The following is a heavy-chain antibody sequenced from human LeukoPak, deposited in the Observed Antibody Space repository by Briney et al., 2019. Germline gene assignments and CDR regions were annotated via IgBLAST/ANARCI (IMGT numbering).Heavy chain of an antibody. CDR3: ASSLRDHGVLWFGEFNYGMDV. J-gene: IGHJ6*02. Sequence: SETLSLTCTVSGGSISSYYWNWVRQPPGKGLEWIAYIYYSGSTSYNPSLKSRVTISVDKSKNQFSLKLSSVTAADTAVYYCASSLRDHGVLWFGEFNYGMDVWGQGTTVTVSS. V-gene: IGHV4-59*12. CDR1: GGSISSYY. D-gene: IGHD3-10*01. CDR2: IYYSGST.